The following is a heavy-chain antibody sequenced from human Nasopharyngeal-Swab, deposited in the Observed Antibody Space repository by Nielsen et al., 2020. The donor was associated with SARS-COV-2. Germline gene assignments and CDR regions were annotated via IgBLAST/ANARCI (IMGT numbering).Heavy chain of an antibody. CDR2: ISFHGKNN. Sequence: GESLKISCAASGFTFNTYALHWVRQAPGKGLEWVAFISFHGKNNYYVDSVKGRFTISRYNSNNTLYLQMNSLRPEDTAVYYCAKEGQDSGSYYSPDFWGQGTTVTVSS. J-gene: IGHJ6*02. D-gene: IGHD3-10*01. V-gene: IGHV3-30*18. CDR3: AKEGQDSGSYYSPDF. CDR1: GFTFNTYA.